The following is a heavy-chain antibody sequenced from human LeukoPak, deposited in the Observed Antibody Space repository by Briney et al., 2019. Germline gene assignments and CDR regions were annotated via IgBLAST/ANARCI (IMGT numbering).Heavy chain of an antibody. CDR3: ARCITMVRGVPYYFDY. D-gene: IGHD3-10*01. J-gene: IGHJ4*02. Sequence: PSETLSLTCTVSGGSISSGGYYWSWLRQHPGKGLEWIGYIYYSGSTYYNPSLKSRVTISVDTSKNQFSLKLSSVTAADTAVYYCARCITMVRGVPYYFDYWGQGTLVTVSS. CDR1: GGSISSGGYY. CDR2: IYYSGST. V-gene: IGHV4-31*03.